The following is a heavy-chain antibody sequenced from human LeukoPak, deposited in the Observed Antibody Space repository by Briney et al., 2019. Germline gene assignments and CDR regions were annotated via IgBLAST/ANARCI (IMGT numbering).Heavy chain of an antibody. CDR2: IYHSGNT. CDR3: ARHLNNCGDDCYIFDY. J-gene: IGHJ4*02. V-gene: IGHV4-59*08. CDR1: GASMSSNY. D-gene: IGHD2-21*01. Sequence: SETLSLTCNVSGASMSSNYWSWIRQPPGKGLEWIGYIYHSGNTNYSPSLESRVTMSVDESKNQFSLRVHFVSAADTAVYYCARHLNNCGDDCYIFDYWGQGTLVTVSS.